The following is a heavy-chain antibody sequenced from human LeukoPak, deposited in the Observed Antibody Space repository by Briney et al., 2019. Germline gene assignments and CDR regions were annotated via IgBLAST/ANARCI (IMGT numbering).Heavy chain of an antibody. D-gene: IGHD6-19*01. J-gene: IGHJ4*02. Sequence: VVSVKVSCKASGYTFTDYGISWVRQAPGEGLEWMGWISAYNGNTNYAEEIQGRVTMTTDTSTSTAHMELRSLRPDDTAVYYCARDHGIAVAGIWGYWGLGTLVTVSS. V-gene: IGHV1-18*01. CDR1: GYTFTDYG. CDR2: ISAYNGNT. CDR3: ARDHGIAVAGIWGY.